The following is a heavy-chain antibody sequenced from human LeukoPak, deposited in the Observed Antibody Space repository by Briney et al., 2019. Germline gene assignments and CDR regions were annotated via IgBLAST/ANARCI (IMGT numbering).Heavy chain of an antibody. V-gene: IGHV4-39*07. CDR1: GGSIGSSSYY. Sequence: PSETLSLTCTVSGGSIGSSSYYWGWIRQPPGKGLEWIGSIYYSGSTYYSPSLKSRVTVSIDTSKNQFSLKLTSLTAADTALYYCATGNVDTVMVDYWGQGTLVTVSS. D-gene: IGHD5-18*01. CDR3: ATGNVDTVMVDY. J-gene: IGHJ4*02. CDR2: IYYSGST.